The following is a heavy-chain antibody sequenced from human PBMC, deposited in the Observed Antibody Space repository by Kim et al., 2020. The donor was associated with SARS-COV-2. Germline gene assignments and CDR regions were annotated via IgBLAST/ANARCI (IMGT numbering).Heavy chain of an antibody. V-gene: IGHV1-18*04. CDR2: IRAYNGNT. CDR3: ATEGIKQWLARVDYYYYGMDV. CDR1: GYTFTSYG. J-gene: IGHJ6*02. D-gene: IGHD6-19*01. Sequence: ASVKVSCKTSGYTFTSYGISWVRQAPGQGLEWMGWIRAYNGNTNYAQKLQGRVTMTTDTSTSTAYMELRSLRSDDTAVYYCATEGIKQWLARVDYYYYGMDVWGQGTTVTVSS.